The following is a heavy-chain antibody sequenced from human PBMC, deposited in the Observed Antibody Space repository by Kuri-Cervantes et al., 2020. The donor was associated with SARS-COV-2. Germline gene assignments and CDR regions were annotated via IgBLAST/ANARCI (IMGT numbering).Heavy chain of an antibody. CDR1: GFTVSSNY. CDR3: ARDPGGYSYGYMWAFDI. V-gene: IGHV3-53*01. Sequence: LSLTCAASGFTVSSNYMSWVRQAPGKGLEWVSVIYSGGSTYYADSVKGRFTISRDNSKNTLYLQMNSLRAEDTAVYYCARDPGGYSYGYMWAFDIWGQGTMVTVSS. CDR2: IYSGGST. D-gene: IGHD5-18*01. J-gene: IGHJ3*02.